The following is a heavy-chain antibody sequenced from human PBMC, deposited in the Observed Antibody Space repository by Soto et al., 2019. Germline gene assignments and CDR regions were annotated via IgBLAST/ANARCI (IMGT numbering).Heavy chain of an antibody. CDR3: ARDLYWAFDY. D-gene: IGHD2-8*02. CDR2: ISGSGAPI. CDR1: GFPFSAYS. Sequence: GGSLRLSCAASGFPFSAYSMNWVRQAPGKGLEWISYISGSGAPIYYADSVKGRFTISRDNARSSVFLQMNSLRVDDTAIYYCARDLYWAFDYWGQGALVTVSS. V-gene: IGHV3-48*01. J-gene: IGHJ4*02.